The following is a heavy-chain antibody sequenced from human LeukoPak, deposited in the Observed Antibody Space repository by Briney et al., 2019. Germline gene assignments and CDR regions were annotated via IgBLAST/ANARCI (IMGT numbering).Heavy chain of an antibody. CDR1: GFTFSDYY. V-gene: IGHV3-30*02. CDR3: AKDFGCSSTSCYRELDY. Sequence: PGGSLRLSCAASGFTFSDYYMSWIRQAPGKGLEWVAFIRYDGSNKYYADSVKGRFTISRDNSKNTLYLQMNSLRAEDTAVYYCAKDFGCSSTSCYRELDYWGQGTLVTVSS. J-gene: IGHJ4*02. CDR2: IRYDGSNK. D-gene: IGHD2-2*02.